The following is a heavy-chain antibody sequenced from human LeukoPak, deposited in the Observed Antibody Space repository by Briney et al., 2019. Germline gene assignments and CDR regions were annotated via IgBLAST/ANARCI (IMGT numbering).Heavy chain of an antibody. V-gene: IGHV4-4*07. Sequence: SETLSLTCIVSGGSINNYYWGWIRQPAGKGLEWIGRIYTGGTTNYNPSLKSRVTMSFDTSKNQFSLRLSSVTAADTAVYYCARDPNSALWGQGTLVTVSS. CDR1: GGSINNYY. CDR2: IYTGGTT. J-gene: IGHJ4*02. CDR3: ARDPNSAL. D-gene: IGHD4-23*01.